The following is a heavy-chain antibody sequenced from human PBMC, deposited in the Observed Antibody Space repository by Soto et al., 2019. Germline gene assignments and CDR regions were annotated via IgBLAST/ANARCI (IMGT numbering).Heavy chain of an antibody. V-gene: IGHV1-69*13. CDR1: GGTFSSYA. CDR3: ARSSAAMANNWFDP. J-gene: IGHJ5*02. D-gene: IGHD2-2*01. Sequence: SVKVSCKASGGTFSSYAISWVRQAPGQGLEWMGGIIPIFGTANYAQKFQGRVTITADGSTSTAYMELSSLRSEDTAVYYCARSSAAMANNWFDPWGQGTLVTVSS. CDR2: IIPIFGTA.